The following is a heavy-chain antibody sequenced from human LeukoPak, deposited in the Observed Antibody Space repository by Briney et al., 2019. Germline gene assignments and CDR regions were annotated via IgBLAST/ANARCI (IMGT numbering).Heavy chain of an antibody. CDR3: ARHLSLWYGCFMDV. Sequence: PSETLSLTCTVSGGSISSGSYYWRWIRQPAGKGLEWIGEINHSGSTNYNPSLKNRVTISVDTSKNQFSLKLSSVTAADTAVYYCARHLSLWYGCFMDVWGKGTTVTISS. V-gene: IGHV4-61*10. CDR1: GGSISSGSYY. J-gene: IGHJ6*03. D-gene: IGHD3-10*01. CDR2: INHSGST.